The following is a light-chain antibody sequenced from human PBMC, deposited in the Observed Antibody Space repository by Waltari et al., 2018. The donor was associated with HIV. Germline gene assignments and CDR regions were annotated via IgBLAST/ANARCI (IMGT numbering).Light chain of an antibody. Sequence: DIELTQSPSSLSASVGDTVAITCRSSQSVNEYLNLYQATPGRPPKLLIFGASKLHSGVPSRFSGSGSAAVYTLTVTGLQRDDFGTYFCQQTYTYPPTFGQGTDLE. J-gene: IGKJ5*01. CDR3: QQTYTYPPT. CDR1: QSVNEY. CDR2: GAS. V-gene: IGKV1-39*01.